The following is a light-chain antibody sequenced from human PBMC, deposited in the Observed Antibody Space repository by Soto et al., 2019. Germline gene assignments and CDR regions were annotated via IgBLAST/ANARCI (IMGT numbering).Light chain of an antibody. V-gene: IGKV1-12*01. CDR3: QQANSFPLT. CDR2: AAS. CDR1: QDVSNW. Sequence: DIQMTQSPSSVSASVGDRVTITCRASQDVSNWLAWFQQKPGKPPKFLIYAASSLQDGVPSRFSGSASGTDFTLPISSLQPDDFATYYCQQANSFPLTFGGGTKVEIK. J-gene: IGKJ4*01.